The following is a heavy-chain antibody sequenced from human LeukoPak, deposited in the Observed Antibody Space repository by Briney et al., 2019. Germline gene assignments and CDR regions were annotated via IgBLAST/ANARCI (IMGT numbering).Heavy chain of an antibody. V-gene: IGHV3-74*01. D-gene: IGHD4-23*01. CDR2: SDGGGTTT. CDR3: ARGPGASGGAYVGDY. CDR1: GFTFIFHW. J-gene: IGHJ4*01. Sequence: GGSLRLSCATSGFTFIFHWMHWGRQVPGKGRLWVSLSDGGGTTTSYADSVKGRFSISRDNAKSTLYLQMNSLGVEDTAVYHCARGPGASGGAYVGDYWGHGTLVTVSS.